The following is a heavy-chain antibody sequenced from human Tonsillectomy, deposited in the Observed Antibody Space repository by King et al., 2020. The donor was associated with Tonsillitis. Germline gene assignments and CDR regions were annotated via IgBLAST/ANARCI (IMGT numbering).Heavy chain of an antibody. J-gene: IGHJ4*02. D-gene: IGHD3-3*01. CDR1: GYNFTNYW. V-gene: IGHV5-10-1*03. CDR2: IDRSDSYT. Sequence: QLVQSGAEVTKPGESLKISCKGSGYNFTNYWISWVRQIPGKGLEWMGRIDRSDSYTDYSPSLQGHVSFSADKSINTAYLQWNSLKASDTAMYYCARTTTIFGVVITGADSWGQGTLVTVSS. CDR3: ARTTTIFGVVITGADS.